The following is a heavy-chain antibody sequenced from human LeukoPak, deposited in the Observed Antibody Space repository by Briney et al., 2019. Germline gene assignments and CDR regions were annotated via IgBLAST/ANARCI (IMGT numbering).Heavy chain of an antibody. V-gene: IGHV3-7*01. CDR1: GFTFSSYW. J-gene: IGHJ4*02. D-gene: IGHD4-17*01. CDR3: ARERADYGDYVFDY. CDR2: IKQDGSEK. Sequence: GGSLRLSCAASGFTFSSYWMSWVRQAPGKGLGWVANIKQDGSEKYYVDSVKGRFTISRDNAKNTLYLQMNSLRAEDTAVYYCARERADYGDYVFDYWGQGTLVTVSS.